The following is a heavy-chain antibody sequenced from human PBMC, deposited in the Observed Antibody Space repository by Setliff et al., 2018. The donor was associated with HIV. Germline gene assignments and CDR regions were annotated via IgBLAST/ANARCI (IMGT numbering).Heavy chain of an antibody. J-gene: IGHJ6*03. CDR3: ARDRGLRVMLLSSKELGFYCLDV. CDR1: GFTFSHYY. CDR2: ISGSRTTT. D-gene: IGHD1-26*01. Sequence: GGSLRLSCAASGFTFSHYYMRWIRQAPGKGLQWVSDISGSRTTTSYADSVKGRFTISRDNSKNTLYLQMNSLRAEDTAVYYCARDRGLRVMLLSSKELGFYCLDVWGKGTTVTVSS. V-gene: IGHV3-11*01.